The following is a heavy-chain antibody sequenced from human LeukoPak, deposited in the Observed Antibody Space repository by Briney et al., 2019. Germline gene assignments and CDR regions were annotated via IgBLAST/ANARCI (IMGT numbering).Heavy chain of an antibody. J-gene: IGHJ4*02. D-gene: IGHD3-22*01. CDR1: GFTVSSNY. V-gene: IGHV3-21*01. CDR2: ISSSSSYI. CDR3: ARDNYDSSGSIIDY. Sequence: GGSLRLSCAASGFTVSSNYMSWVRQAPGKGLEWVSSISSSSSYIYYADSVKGRFTISRDNAKNSLYLQMNSLRAEDTAVYYCARDNYDSSGSIIDYWGQGTLVTVSS.